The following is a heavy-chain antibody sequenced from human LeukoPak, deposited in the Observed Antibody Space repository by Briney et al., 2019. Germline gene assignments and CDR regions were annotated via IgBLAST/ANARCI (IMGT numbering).Heavy chain of an antibody. CDR3: ARTSCSGGSCYSHYYYYMDV. J-gene: IGHJ6*03. CDR1: GGTFSSYA. Sequence: SVKVSCKASGGTFSSYAISWVRQAPEQGLEWMGRIIPIFGTANYAQKFQGRVTITTDESTSTAYMELSSLRSEDTAVYYCARTSCSGGSCYSHYYYYMDVWGKGTTVTVSS. D-gene: IGHD2-15*01. CDR2: IIPIFGTA. V-gene: IGHV1-69*05.